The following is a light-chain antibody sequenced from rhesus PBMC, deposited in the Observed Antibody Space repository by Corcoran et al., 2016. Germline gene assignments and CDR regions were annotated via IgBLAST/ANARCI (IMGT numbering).Light chain of an antibody. CDR1: QSISSW. Sequence: DIQMTQSPSSLSASVGDTVTITCRASQSISSWLDWYQQNPGKAPKLLIYKASSSQSRVPSRFSGSGSGTDFSLTSSSLQPEDFATYYCLQYSSSPWTFGQGTKVEIK. J-gene: IGKJ1*01. CDR2: KAS. CDR3: LQYSSSPWT. V-gene: IGKV1-22*01.